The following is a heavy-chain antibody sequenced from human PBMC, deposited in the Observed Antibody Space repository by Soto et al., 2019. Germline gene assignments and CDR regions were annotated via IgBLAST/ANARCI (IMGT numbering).Heavy chain of an antibody. J-gene: IGHJ4*02. V-gene: IGHV1-69*13. CDR1: GGTFSSYA. Sequence: GASVKVSCKASGGTFSSYAISWVRQAPGQGLEWMGGIIPIFGTANYAQKFQGRVTITADESTSTAYMELSSLRSEDTAVYYCARASVQLERPFYLPEYYLDYWGQGTLVTVSS. D-gene: IGHD1-1*01. CDR3: ARASVQLERPFYLPEYYLDY. CDR2: IIPIFGTA.